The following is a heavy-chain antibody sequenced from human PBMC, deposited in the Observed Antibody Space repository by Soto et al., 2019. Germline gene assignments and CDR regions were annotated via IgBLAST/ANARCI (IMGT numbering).Heavy chain of an antibody. CDR3: AKDRGETRYYYYGMDV. D-gene: IGHD3-10*01. V-gene: IGHV3-23*01. J-gene: IGHJ6*02. CDR2: ISGSGGST. Sequence: GGSLRLSCAASGFTFSSYAMSWVRQAPGKGLEWVSAISGSGGSTYYAASVKGRFTIAKDNSKNTLYLQMNSLRAEDTAVYYCAKDRGETRYYYYGMDVWGQGTTVTVSS. CDR1: GFTFSSYA.